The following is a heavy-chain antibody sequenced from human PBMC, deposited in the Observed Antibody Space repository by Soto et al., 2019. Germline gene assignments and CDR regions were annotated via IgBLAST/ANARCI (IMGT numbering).Heavy chain of an antibody. V-gene: IGHV3-7*04. D-gene: IGHD2-8*01. Sequence: PGGSLRLSCAASGFTFSSYAMSWVRQAPGKGQEWVANIKQDGSNKYYVDSVKGRFTISRDNAKNTLYLQMNSLRAEDTAVYYCARAFNTYDYWGQGTLVTVSS. J-gene: IGHJ4*02. CDR3: ARAFNTYDY. CDR2: IKQDGSNK. CDR1: GFTFSSYA.